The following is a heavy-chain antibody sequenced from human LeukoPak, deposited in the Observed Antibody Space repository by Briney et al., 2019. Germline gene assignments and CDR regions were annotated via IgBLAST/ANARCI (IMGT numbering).Heavy chain of an antibody. CDR3: ATVSYDFWSGYFFHY. CDR1: GYTLTELS. V-gene: IGHV1-24*01. CDR2: FDPEDGET. J-gene: IGHJ4*02. D-gene: IGHD3-3*01. Sequence: ASVNVSCKVSGYTLTELSMHWVRQAPGKGLEWMGGFDPEDGETIYAQKFQGRVTMTEDTSTDTAYMELSSLRSEDTAVYYCATVSYDFWSGYFFHYWGQGTLVTVSS.